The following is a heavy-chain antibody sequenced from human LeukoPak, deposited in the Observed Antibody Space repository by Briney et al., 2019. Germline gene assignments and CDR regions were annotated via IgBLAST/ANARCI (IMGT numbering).Heavy chain of an antibody. CDR3: ARTSWGMGDAFDI. D-gene: IGHD3-16*01. CDR1: GGTFSSYA. J-gene: IGHJ3*02. Sequence: SVKVSCKASGGTFSSYAISWVRQAPGQGLEWMGGIIPIFGTANYAQKFQGRVTITADESTSTAYMELSSLRSEDTAVYYCARTSWGMGDAFDIWGQGTMVTVSS. CDR2: IIPIFGTA. V-gene: IGHV1-69*01.